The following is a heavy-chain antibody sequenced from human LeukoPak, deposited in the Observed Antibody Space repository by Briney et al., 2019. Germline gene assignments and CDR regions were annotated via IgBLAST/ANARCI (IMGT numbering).Heavy chain of an antibody. CDR2: INPNSGGT. Sequence: GASVKVSCKASGYTFTGYYMHWVRQAPGQGLEWMGWINPNSGGTNCAQKFQGRVTMTRDTSISTAYMELSRLRSDDTAVYYCARETYGSGSYYKYWGQGTLVTVSS. J-gene: IGHJ4*02. CDR1: GYTFTGYY. D-gene: IGHD3-10*01. V-gene: IGHV1-2*02. CDR3: ARETYGSGSYYKY.